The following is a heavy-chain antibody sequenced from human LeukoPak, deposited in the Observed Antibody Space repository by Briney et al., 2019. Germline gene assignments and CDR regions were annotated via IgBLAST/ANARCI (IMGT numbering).Heavy chain of an antibody. V-gene: IGHV3-66*01. Sequence: PSETLSLTCSVYSGSFSGYYWSWIRQPPGKGLEWVSVIYSGGNTYYADSVKGRFTISRDNSKNTLYLQMGSLRAEDMAVYYCAREYCTNGVCYKRFDYWGQGTLVTVSS. D-gene: IGHD2-8*01. J-gene: IGHJ4*02. CDR3: AREYCTNGVCYKRFDY. CDR1: SGSFSGYY. CDR2: IYSGGNT.